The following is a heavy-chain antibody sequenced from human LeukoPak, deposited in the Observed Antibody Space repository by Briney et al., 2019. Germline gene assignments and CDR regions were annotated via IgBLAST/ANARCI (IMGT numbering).Heavy chain of an antibody. CDR3: ARGGTIFLWGAYNWFDP. CDR2: FDPEDGET. CDR1: GYTLTELF. D-gene: IGHD3-9*01. V-gene: IGHV1-24*01. Sequence: ASVKVSCKVSGYTLTELFMHWVRQAPGKGLEWMGGFDPEDGETIYAQKFQGRVTMTTDTSTSTAYMELRSLRSDDTAVYYCARGGTIFLWGAYNWFDPWGQGTLVTVSS. J-gene: IGHJ5*02.